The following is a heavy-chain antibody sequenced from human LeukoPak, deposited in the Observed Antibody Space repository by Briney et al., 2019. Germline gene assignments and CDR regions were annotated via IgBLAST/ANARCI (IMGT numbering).Heavy chain of an antibody. D-gene: IGHD4-11*01. V-gene: IGHV3-33*06. Sequence: GGSLRLSCAASGFTFSSYGMHWVRQAPGNGLEWVAVIWYDGSNKYYADSVKGRFTISRDNSKNTLYLQMNSLRAEDTAVYYCAKGDYSNPGNWFDPWGQGTLVTVSS. CDR2: IWYDGSNK. J-gene: IGHJ5*02. CDR1: GFTFSSYG. CDR3: AKGDYSNPGNWFDP.